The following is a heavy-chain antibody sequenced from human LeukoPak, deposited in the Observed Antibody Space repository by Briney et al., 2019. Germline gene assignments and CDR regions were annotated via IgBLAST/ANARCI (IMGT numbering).Heavy chain of an antibody. V-gene: IGHV3-23*01. D-gene: IGHD4-17*01. Sequence: PGGSLRLACVASGLAFRNYAMTWVRQAPGKGLEWVSVIRGSGGDIRYADSVKGRFTISRDNSVNTLYLQMNSLRAEDTAVYYCGKDPTGDYIGAFDFWGQGTMVTVSS. CDR1: GLAFRNYA. CDR3: GKDPTGDYIGAFDF. J-gene: IGHJ3*01. CDR2: IRGSGGDI.